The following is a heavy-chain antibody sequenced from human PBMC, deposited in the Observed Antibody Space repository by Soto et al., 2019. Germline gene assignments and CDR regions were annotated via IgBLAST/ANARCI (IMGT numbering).Heavy chain of an antibody. V-gene: IGHV3-23*01. J-gene: IGHJ1*01. CDR3: AKDRAVTAAINSFFQH. Sequence: GGSMRLSCAASGISVSSYDMTWDRQDTGTGREWVSAISGSGGSTYYANSVKGRVTISRDNSKNTLYLQMNSLRAEDTAVYYCAKDRAVTAAINSFFQHWGQGTLVNVSS. CDR2: ISGSGGST. CDR1: GISVSSYD. D-gene: IGHD2-2*01.